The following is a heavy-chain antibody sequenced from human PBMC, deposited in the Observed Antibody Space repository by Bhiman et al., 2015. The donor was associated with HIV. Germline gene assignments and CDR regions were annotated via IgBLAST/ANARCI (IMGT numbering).Heavy chain of an antibody. CDR2: ISGSGGST. J-gene: IGHJ4*02. Sequence: EVQLLESGGGLVQPGGSLRLSCAASGFTFSSYAMSWVRQAPGKGLEWVSAISGSGGSTYYADSVKGRFTISRDNSKNTLYLQMNSLRAEDTAVYYCATSPAILYFFDSWGQGALVTVSS. D-gene: IGHD2-2*01. CDR3: ATSPAILYFFDS. CDR1: GFTFSSYA. V-gene: IGHV3-23*01.